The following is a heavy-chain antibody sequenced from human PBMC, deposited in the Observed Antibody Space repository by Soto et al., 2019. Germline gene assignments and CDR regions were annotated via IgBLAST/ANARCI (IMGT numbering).Heavy chain of an antibody. V-gene: IGHV3-23*01. CDR1: GFTLSGYA. Sequence: PGGSVRLSCAASGFTLSGYAMNWVRQAPGKGLEWVSVISGSADSTYYADSVKGRFTIARDNSRNTLYLQMNSLRAEDTAVYYCARHKFYGDPYYFDYWGQGTLVTVSS. CDR3: ARHKFYGDPYYFDY. D-gene: IGHD4-17*01. CDR2: ISGSADST. J-gene: IGHJ4*02.